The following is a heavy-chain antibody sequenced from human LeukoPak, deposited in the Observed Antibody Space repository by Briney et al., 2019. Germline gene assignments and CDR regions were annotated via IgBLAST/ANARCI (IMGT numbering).Heavy chain of an antibody. J-gene: IGHJ2*01. CDR1: GGSISSYY. CDR3: AQGYCSSTSSLNWYFAL. V-gene: IGHV4-59*12. D-gene: IGHD2-2*01. Sequence: SETLSLTCAVFGGSISSYYWSWIRQPPGKGLEWLGYIYYSGSTNYNPSLKSRVTKSVDTSNNQFSLKLSSVTAADTAVYYCAQGYCSSTSSLNWYFALWGRRTLVTVSS. CDR2: IYYSGST.